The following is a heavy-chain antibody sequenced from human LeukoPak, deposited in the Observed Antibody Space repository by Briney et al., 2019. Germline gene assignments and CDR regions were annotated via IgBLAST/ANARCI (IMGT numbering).Heavy chain of an antibody. CDR1: GGSFSGYY. D-gene: IGHD3-16*02. J-gene: IGHJ3*02. CDR3: ARGHMRGYDYVWGSYRLTTHHAFDI. CDR2: INHSGST. V-gene: IGHV4-34*01. Sequence: PSETLSLTCAVYGGSFSGYYWSWIRQPPGKGLEWIGEINHSGSTNYNPSLKSRVTISVDTYKNQFSLKLSSVTAADTAVYYCARGHMRGYDYVWGSYRLTTHHAFDIWGQGTMVTVSS.